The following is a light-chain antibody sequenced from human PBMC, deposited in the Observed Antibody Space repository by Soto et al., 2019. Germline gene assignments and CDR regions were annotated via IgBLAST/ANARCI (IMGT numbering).Light chain of an antibody. J-gene: IGLJ2*01. CDR3: SSYAGTSTFAV. Sequence: QSVLTQPRSVSGSPGQSVTISCTGTSSDVGAYNYVSWYRQVPGKAPKLIIYDVSSRPSGVPDRLSGSKSGNTASLTISGLQAEDEADYYCSSYAGTSTFAVFGGGTKLTVL. CDR1: SSDVGAYNY. V-gene: IGLV2-11*01. CDR2: DVS.